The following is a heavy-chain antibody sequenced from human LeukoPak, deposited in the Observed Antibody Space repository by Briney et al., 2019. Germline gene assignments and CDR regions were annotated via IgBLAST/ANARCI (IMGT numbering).Heavy chain of an antibody. CDR2: IYYSGSS. V-gene: IGHV4-59*01. J-gene: IGHJ2*01. CDR3: ARVGPLNNGWYEKVWYFDL. Sequence: ASETLSLTCTVSGASISSYYWSWIRQPPGKGLEWIGFIYYSGSSNYNPSLKSRVTMSIDRSKNQFSLKMTSVTAADTTVYYCARVGPLNNGWYEKVWYFDLWGRGTLLSVSS. D-gene: IGHD6-19*01. CDR1: GASISSYY.